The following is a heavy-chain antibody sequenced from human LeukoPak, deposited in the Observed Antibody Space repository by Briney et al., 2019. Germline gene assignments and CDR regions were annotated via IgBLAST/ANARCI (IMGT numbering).Heavy chain of an antibody. CDR3: ARVEAFDY. J-gene: IGHJ4*02. Sequence: GGSLRLSCAASGFTLSKAWMNWVRQAPGKGLEWVSSISSSSSYIYYADSVKGRFTISRDNAKNSLYLQMNSLRAEDTAVYYCARVEAFDYWGQGTLVTVSS. CDR2: ISSSSSYI. D-gene: IGHD3-3*01. CDR1: GFTLSKAW. V-gene: IGHV3-21*01.